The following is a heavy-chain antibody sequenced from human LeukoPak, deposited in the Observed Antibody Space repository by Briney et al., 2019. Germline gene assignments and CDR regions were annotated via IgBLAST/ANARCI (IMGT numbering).Heavy chain of an antibody. V-gene: IGHV4-59*01. CDR3: ARDFKGITTFGVVPHWYFDL. CDR1: GGSISSYY. D-gene: IGHD3-3*01. Sequence: SETLSLTCTVSGGSISSYYWSWIRQPPGKGLEWIGYIYYSGRTNYYPSLKSRVTISVDTSKNQFSLQLSSVTAADTAVYYCARDFKGITTFGVVPHWYFDLWGRGTLVTVSS. J-gene: IGHJ2*01. CDR2: IYYSGRT.